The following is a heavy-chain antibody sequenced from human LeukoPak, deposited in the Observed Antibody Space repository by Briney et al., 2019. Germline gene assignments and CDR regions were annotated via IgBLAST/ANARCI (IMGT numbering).Heavy chain of an antibody. V-gene: IGHV4-39*07. CDR2: IYYRSGST. CDR1: GGSISSGSYY. J-gene: IGHJ3*02. CDR3: ASTVYGSGKPRAFDI. Sequence: SETLSLTCTVSGGSISSGSYYWGWIRQPPGKGLEWIGNIYYRSGSTYYNPSLKSRVTISVDTSKNQFSLKLSSVTAADTAVYYCASTVYGSGKPRAFDIWGQGTMVTVSS. D-gene: IGHD3-10*01.